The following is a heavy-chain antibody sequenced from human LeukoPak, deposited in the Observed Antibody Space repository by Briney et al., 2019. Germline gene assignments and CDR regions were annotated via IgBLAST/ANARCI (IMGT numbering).Heavy chain of an antibody. CDR3: ARPVNYGGYDYYYYGMDV. Sequence: GGSLRLSCAASGFTFSSYEMNWVRQAPGKGLEWFSYISTTANSIYYADSVKGRFTISRDSAKNSLYLQMSSLRAEDTAVYYCARPVNYGGYDYYYYGMDVWGKGTTVIVSS. V-gene: IGHV3-48*03. J-gene: IGHJ6*04. D-gene: IGHD5-12*01. CDR1: GFTFSSYE. CDR2: ISTTANSI.